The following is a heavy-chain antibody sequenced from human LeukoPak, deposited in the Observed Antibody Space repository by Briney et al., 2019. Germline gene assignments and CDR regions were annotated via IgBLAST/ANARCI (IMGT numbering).Heavy chain of an antibody. CDR2: IYYSGST. CDR1: GGSISSSSYY. CDR3: ARATVLRYGQYYFDY. J-gene: IGHJ4*02. D-gene: IGHD3-9*01. Sequence: SETLSLTCTVSGGSISSSSYYWGWIRQPPGKGLEWIGSIYYSGSTYYNPSLKSRVTISVDTSKNQFSLKLSSVTAADTAVYYCARATVLRYGQYYFDYWGQGTLVTVSS. V-gene: IGHV4-39*07.